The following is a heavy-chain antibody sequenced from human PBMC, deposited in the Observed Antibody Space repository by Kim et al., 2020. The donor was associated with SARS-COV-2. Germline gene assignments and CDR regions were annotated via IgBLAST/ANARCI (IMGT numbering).Heavy chain of an antibody. V-gene: IGHV3-9*01. CDR1: GFTFGDYA. J-gene: IGHJ4*02. CDR3: AKGIVATTYFDY. Sequence: GGSLRLSCAASGFTFGDYAMHWVRQAPGKGLEWVSGISWNSGSIGYADSLKGRFTISRDNAKNSLYLQMNSLRAEDTALYYCAKGIVATTYFDYWGQGTLVTVSS. CDR2: ISWNSGSI. D-gene: IGHD5-12*01.